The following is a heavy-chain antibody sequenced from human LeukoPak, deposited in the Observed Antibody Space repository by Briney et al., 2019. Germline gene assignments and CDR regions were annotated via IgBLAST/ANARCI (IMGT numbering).Heavy chain of an antibody. V-gene: IGHV4-30-2*01. CDR2: IYHSGST. J-gene: IGHJ5*02. D-gene: IGHD2-2*01. CDR3: ARAPVAPVVPGNPVGLWFDP. Sequence: SQTLSLTFAVSGGSISSGGYSWGWIRPPPGKGLEWIGYIYHSGSTYYNPSLKSRVTISVDRSKNQFSLKLSSVTAADTAVYYCARAPVAPVVPGNPVGLWFDPWGQGTLVTVSS. CDR1: GGSISSGGYS.